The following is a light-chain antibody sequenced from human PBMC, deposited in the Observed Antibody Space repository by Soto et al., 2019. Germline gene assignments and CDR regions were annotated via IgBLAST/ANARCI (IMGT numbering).Light chain of an antibody. Sequence: DIQMTQSPSSLSASVGDRVTITCRASQTISSRLAWYQQKPGQAPKLLIYKATYLQTGVASRFNGSGSGTEFSLTISSLQPDDFAVYYCQQYNEFQYIFGQGTRLDI. CDR2: KAT. J-gene: IGKJ2*01. CDR3: QQYNEFQYI. CDR1: QTISSR. V-gene: IGKV1-5*03.